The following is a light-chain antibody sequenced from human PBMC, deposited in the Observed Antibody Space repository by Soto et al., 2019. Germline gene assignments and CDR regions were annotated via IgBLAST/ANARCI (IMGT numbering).Light chain of an antibody. CDR2: AAS. CDR3: QQLNSYLT. V-gene: IGKV1-9*01. Sequence: DIQLTQSPSFLSASVGDRVTITCRASQGISSYLAWYQQKPGKAPKLLIYAASTLQSGVPSRFSGSGSGTEFTLTISSLQSEDFATYYCQQLNSYLTFGPGTKVDIK. CDR1: QGISSY. J-gene: IGKJ3*01.